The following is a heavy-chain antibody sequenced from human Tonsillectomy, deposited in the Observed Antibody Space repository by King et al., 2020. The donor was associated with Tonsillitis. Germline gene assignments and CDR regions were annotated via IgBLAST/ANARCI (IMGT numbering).Heavy chain of an antibody. D-gene: IGHD6-13*01. V-gene: IGHV1-18*04. CDR3: ARAGGSSWTIDY. CDR2: ISAYNGKT. CDR1: AYTFTSYG. Sequence: QVQLVQSGAEVKKPGASVKVSCKASAYTFTSYGISWVRQAPGQGLEWMGWISAYNGKTNFAQKFQGRVTMITDTSTSTAYMELRSLISDDTAVYFCARAGGSSWTIDYWGQGTLVTVSS. J-gene: IGHJ4*02.